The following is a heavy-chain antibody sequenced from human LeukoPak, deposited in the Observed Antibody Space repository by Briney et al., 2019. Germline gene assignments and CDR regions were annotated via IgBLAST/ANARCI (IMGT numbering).Heavy chain of an antibody. CDR1: GYTFTGYY. D-gene: IGHD6-19*01. J-gene: IGHJ5*02. CDR2: INPNSGGT. CDR3: ARVYARGSGWYGLLNWFDP. Sequence: GASVKVSCKASGYTFTGYYMHWVRQAPGQGLEWMGWINPNSGGTNYAQKFQGRVTMTRDTSISTAYMELSRLRSDDTAVYYCARVYARGSGWYGLLNWFDPWGQGTLVTVSS. V-gene: IGHV1-2*02.